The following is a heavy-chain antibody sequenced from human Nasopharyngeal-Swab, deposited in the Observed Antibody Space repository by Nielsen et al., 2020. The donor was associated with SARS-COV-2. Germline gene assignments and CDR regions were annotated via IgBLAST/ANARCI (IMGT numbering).Heavy chain of an antibody. CDR2: IYSGGST. CDR3: ARDRGLEYYDY. CDR1: GFTVSSNY. J-gene: IGHJ4*02. Sequence: GESLKISCAASGFTVSSNYMSWVRQAPGKGLEWVSVIYSGGSTYYADSVKGRFTISRDNSENTLYLQMNSLRAEDKAVYYCARDRGLEYYDYWGQGTLVTVSS. V-gene: IGHV3-53*01. D-gene: IGHD1-1*01.